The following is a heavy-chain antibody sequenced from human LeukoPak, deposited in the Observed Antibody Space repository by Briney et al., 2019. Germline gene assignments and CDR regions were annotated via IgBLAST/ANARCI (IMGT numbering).Heavy chain of an antibody. V-gene: IGHV3-23*01. Sequence: GGSLRLSCAASGFTFSNSAMSWVSQAPGKGLEWVSAISGNGGITYYADSVKGQFTISRDNSKNTLYLQMNTLRADDTAVYYFAKKSPYGGADYWGQGTLVTVSS. J-gene: IGHJ4*02. CDR2: ISGNGGIT. CDR1: GFTFSNSA. D-gene: IGHD4-23*01. CDR3: AKKSPYGGADY.